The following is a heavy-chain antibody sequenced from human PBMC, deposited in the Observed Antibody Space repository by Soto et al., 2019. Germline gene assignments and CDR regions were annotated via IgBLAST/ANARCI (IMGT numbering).Heavy chain of an antibody. CDR1: GLTFSNVW. CDR3: TTDRMGATGSYY. V-gene: IGHV3-15*01. J-gene: IGHJ4*02. D-gene: IGHD1-26*01. Sequence: GGSLRLSCAASGLTFSNVWMSWVRQAPGKGLEWVGRIKSKTDGGTTDYAAPVKGRFTISRDDSKNTVFLQMTSLKSDDTALYYCTTDRMGATGSYYWGQGALVTVSS. CDR2: IKSKTDGGTT.